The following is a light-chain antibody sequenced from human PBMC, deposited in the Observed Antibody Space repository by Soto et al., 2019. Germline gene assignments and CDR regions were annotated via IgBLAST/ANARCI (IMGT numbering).Light chain of an antibody. J-gene: IGKJ4*01. V-gene: IGKV3-15*01. CDR2: GSS. Sequence: EIVMTQSPATLSVSPGERATLSCRASQSVSSNLAWYQQKPGQAPRLLIYGSSTRAPGIPARFSGSGSGTEFTLTISSLQSEAFAFYYCQQYNNWPPLTFGGGTKVEIK. CDR1: QSVSSN. CDR3: QQYNNWPPLT.